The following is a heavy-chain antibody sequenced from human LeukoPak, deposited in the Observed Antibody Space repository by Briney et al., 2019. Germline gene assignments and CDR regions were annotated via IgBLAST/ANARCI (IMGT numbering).Heavy chain of an antibody. CDR2: IYHSGST. D-gene: IGHD6-6*01. Sequence: DPSETLSLTCAVSGVSISSSNWWSWVRQPPGKGLEWIGEIYHSGSTNYNPSLKSRVTISVDKSKNQFSLKLSSVTAADTAVYYCARDSSSSYYYYGMDVWGQGTTVTVSS. J-gene: IGHJ6*02. CDR3: ARDSSSSYYYYGMDV. CDR1: GVSISSSNW. V-gene: IGHV4-4*02.